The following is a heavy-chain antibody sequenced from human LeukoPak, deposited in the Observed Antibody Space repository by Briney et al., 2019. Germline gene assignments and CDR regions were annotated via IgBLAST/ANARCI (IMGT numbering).Heavy chain of an antibody. D-gene: IGHD3-16*01. CDR2: IYRGGGT. CDR1: GITVSSNY. V-gene: IGHV3-66*01. J-gene: IGHJ4*02. CDR3: AKDCGGYYFDY. Sequence: GGSQRLSCAASGITVSSNYMSWVRQAPGKGLEWVSVIYRGGGTYYPDSVKGRFTISRDNSKNTLYLQMNSLRTEDTAVYYCAKDCGGYYFDYWGQGTLVTVSS.